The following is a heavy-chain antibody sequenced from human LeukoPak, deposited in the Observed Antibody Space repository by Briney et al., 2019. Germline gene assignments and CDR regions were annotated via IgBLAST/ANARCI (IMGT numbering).Heavy chain of an antibody. D-gene: IGHD2-15*01. CDR1: GFTFSYAW. Sequence: GGTLRLSCAASGFTFSYAWMSWVRQAPGKGLEWGGRIKNKAGDGTTDYAAPVKGRFTISRDDSKNTLYLQMDSLKTEDTAVYYCFRHLVVPGAGADYWGQGTLVTVS. V-gene: IGHV3-15*01. CDR3: FRHLVVPGAGADY. CDR2: IKNKAGDGTT. J-gene: IGHJ4*02.